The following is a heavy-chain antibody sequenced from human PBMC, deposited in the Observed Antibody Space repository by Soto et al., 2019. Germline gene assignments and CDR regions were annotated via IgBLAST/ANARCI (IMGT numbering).Heavy chain of an antibody. CDR3: ARVIAAADYAFDI. Sequence: GGSLRLSCAASGFTFSSYAMHWVRQAPGKGLEWVSVIYSGGSTYYADSVKGRFTISRDNSKNTLYLQMNSLRAEDTAVYYCARVIAAADYAFDIWGQGTMVTVSS. CDR1: GFTFSSYA. J-gene: IGHJ3*02. V-gene: IGHV3-66*01. CDR2: IYSGGST. D-gene: IGHD6-13*01.